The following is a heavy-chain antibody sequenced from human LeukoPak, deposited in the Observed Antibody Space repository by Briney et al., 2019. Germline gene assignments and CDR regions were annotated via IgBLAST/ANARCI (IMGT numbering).Heavy chain of an antibody. CDR1: GFTFSNSA. Sequence: GGSLRLSCAASGFTFSNSAMSWVRQAPGKGLEWVSTLSGSGITTYYADSVKGRFTISRDNSKYTLYLQMNTLRAEDSALYYCAKGIYSSGWSYFDYWGHGTLVTVSS. J-gene: IGHJ4*01. CDR3: AKGIYSSGWSYFDY. CDR2: LSGSGITT. V-gene: IGHV3-23*01. D-gene: IGHD6-19*01.